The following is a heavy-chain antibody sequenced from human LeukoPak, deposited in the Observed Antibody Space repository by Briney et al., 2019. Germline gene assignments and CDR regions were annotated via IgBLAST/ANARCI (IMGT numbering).Heavy chain of an antibody. CDR3: AREMAAAGSFDY. Sequence: GGSLGLSYAASGFTFSTYAMHWVRQAPGKGLEWLTVISYNGSHQYYSDSVRGRFTISRDNSRNSVFLQINRLRPEDTAVYYCAREMAAAGSFDYWGQGTLVTVSS. D-gene: IGHD6-13*01. CDR2: ISYNGSHQ. J-gene: IGHJ4*02. CDR1: GFTFSTYA. V-gene: IGHV3-30*04.